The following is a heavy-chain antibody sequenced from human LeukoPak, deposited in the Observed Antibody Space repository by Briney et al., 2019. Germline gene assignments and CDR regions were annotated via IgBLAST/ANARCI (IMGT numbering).Heavy chain of an antibody. CDR2: MNPNSGKT. D-gene: IGHD6-19*01. J-gene: IGHJ4*02. CDR1: GYTFTSYD. V-gene: IGHV1-8*01. Sequence: GASGKVSCTASGYTFTSYDINWVRQATGQGLEWMGWMNPNSGKTGYAQKFPGRGTLTRTTAISTANMELSSLRSEDAAVYYCARGISSGWYSDYWGQGTLVTVSS. CDR3: ARGISSGWYSDY.